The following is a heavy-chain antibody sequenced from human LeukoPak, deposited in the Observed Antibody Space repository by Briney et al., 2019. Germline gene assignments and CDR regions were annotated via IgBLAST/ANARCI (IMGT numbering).Heavy chain of an antibody. J-gene: IGHJ4*02. CDR1: VYTFTGHY. V-gene: IGHV1-2*02. CDR3: VRDFDWGPDY. Sequence: ASVKVSCKASVYTFTGHYLHWVRQAPGQGLEWMGWIYGHDGGTNFAQKFQDRVTMTRDTSITTAYMELTSLTPDDTAVYYCVRDFDWGPDYWGQGTLVTVSS. D-gene: IGHD3-9*01. CDR2: IYGHDGGT.